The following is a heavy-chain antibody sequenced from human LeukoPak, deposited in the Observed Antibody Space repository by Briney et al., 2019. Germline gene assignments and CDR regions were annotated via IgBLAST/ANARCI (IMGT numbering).Heavy chain of an antibody. CDR3: ARPRSPASNDGGY. J-gene: IGHJ4*02. D-gene: IGHD1-1*01. CDR2: IHWNSGTI. CDR1: GFTFSSYA. Sequence: GGSLRLSCAASGFTFSSYAMHWVRQAPGKGLEWVSGIHWNSGTIGYSDSVKGRFTISRDNAKNSLYLQMNSLRAEDTAVYYCARPRSPASNDGGYWGQGTLVTVSS. V-gene: IGHV3-9*01.